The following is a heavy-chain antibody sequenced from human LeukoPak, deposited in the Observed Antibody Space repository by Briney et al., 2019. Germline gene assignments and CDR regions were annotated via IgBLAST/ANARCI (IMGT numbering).Heavy chain of an antibody. CDR1: GFTFSDYE. CDR3: GSFGYCSGGSCYRWFDP. J-gene: IGHJ5*02. Sequence: PGGSLRLSCAASGFTFSDYEMIWVRQAPGKGLEWLSHISSSGGTIYYADSVKGRFTISRDNAENSLYLQMNSLRAEDTGLYYCGSFGYCSGGSCYRWFDPWGQGTLVTVSS. D-gene: IGHD2-15*01. CDR2: ISSSGGTI. V-gene: IGHV3-48*03.